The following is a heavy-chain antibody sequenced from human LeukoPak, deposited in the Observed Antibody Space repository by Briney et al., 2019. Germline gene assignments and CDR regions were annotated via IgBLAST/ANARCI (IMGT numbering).Heavy chain of an antibody. J-gene: IGHJ4*02. Sequence: PGGSLRLSCTASGFTFSSHYMTWVRQAPGKGLEWVAHIKADGTEKFYEDSLRGRFTISRDNAKNSLYLQMNSLRAEDTAVYYCARGDVAAAGTEDWGQGTLVTVSS. D-gene: IGHD6-13*01. CDR3: ARGDVAAAGTED. CDR1: GFTFSSHY. CDR2: IKADGTEK. V-gene: IGHV3-7*04.